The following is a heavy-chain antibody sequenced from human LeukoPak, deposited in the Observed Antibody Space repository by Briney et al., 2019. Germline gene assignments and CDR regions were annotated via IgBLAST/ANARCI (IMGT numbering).Heavy chain of an antibody. CDR2: IVPILGIA. V-gene: IGHV1-69*04. D-gene: IGHD2-15*01. CDR1: GGTFSSYA. J-gene: IGHJ5*02. CDR3: AGAGTVVVAENWFDP. Sequence: SVKVSCKASGGTFSSYAISWVRQAPGQGLEWMGRIVPILGIANYAQKFQGRVTITADKSTSTAYMELSSLRSEDTAVYYCAGAGTVVVAENWFDPWGQGTLVTVSS.